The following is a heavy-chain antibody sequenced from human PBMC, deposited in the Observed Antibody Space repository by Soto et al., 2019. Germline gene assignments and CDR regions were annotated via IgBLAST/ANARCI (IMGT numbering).Heavy chain of an antibody. CDR3: AKYPHLRVEPAAIHHHHYSDDGLDV. CDR1: GFTFSSYS. Sequence: EVQLVESGGGLVKPGGSLRLSCAASGFTFSSYSMNWVRQAPGKGLEWVSSISSSSSYIYYADSVKGRFTISRDNAKNYLNLQINSVGGKDTALYYGAKYPHLRVEPAAIHHHHYSDDGLDVWGQGTTVTVSS. J-gene: IGHJ6*02. V-gene: IGHV3-21*01. D-gene: IGHD2-2*01. CDR2: ISSSSSYI.